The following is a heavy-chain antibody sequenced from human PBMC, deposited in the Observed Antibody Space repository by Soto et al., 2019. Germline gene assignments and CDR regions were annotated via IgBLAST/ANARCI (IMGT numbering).Heavy chain of an antibody. Sequence: GESLKISCKGSGYSFTSYWIGWVRQMPGKGLEWMGIIYPGDSDTRYSPSFQGQVTISADKSISTAYLQWSSLKASDTAMYYCARHRGSSGDPYYYYGMDVWGQGTTVT. D-gene: IGHD6-6*01. V-gene: IGHV5-51*01. J-gene: IGHJ6*02. CDR1: GYSFTSYW. CDR2: IYPGDSDT. CDR3: ARHRGSSGDPYYYYGMDV.